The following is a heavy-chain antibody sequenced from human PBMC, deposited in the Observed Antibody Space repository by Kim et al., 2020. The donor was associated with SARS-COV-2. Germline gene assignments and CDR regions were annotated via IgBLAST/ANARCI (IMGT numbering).Heavy chain of an antibody. CDR2: INHSGST. Sequence: SETLSLTCAGYGGSFSGYYWSWIRQPPGKGLEWIGEINHSGSTNYNPSLKSRVTISVDTSKNQFSLKLSSVTAADTAVYYCARGPYSSSWYNYYGMDVWGQGTTVTVSS. CDR1: GGSFSGYY. CDR3: ARGPYSSSWYNYYGMDV. J-gene: IGHJ6*02. D-gene: IGHD6-13*01. V-gene: IGHV4-34*01.